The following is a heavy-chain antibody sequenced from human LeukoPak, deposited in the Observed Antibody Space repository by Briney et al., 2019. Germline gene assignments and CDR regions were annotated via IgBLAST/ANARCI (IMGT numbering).Heavy chain of an antibody. J-gene: IGHJ3*02. V-gene: IGHV4-59*08. CDR2: IYYGGST. Sequence: PSETLSLTCAVYGGSFSGYYWSWIRQPPGKGLEWIGYIYYGGSTNYNPSLKSRVTISVDTSKNQFSLKLSSVTAADTAVYYCARHTGWFGELLDDAFDIWGQGTMVTVSS. D-gene: IGHD3-10*01. CDR3: ARHTGWFGELLDDAFDI. CDR1: GGSFSGYY.